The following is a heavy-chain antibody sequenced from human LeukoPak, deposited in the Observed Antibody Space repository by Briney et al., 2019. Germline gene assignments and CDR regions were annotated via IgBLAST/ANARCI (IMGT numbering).Heavy chain of an antibody. Sequence: ASVKVSCKASGYTFTSYGISWVRQAPGQGLEWIGWISAYNGNTNYAQKLQGRVTMTTDTSTSTAYMELRSLRSDDTAVYYCARDPRTAKYYDFWSGYYRYWGQGTLVTVSS. CDR3: ARDPRTAKYYDFWSGYYRY. CDR2: ISAYNGNT. D-gene: IGHD3-3*01. CDR1: GYTFTSYG. V-gene: IGHV1-18*01. J-gene: IGHJ4*02.